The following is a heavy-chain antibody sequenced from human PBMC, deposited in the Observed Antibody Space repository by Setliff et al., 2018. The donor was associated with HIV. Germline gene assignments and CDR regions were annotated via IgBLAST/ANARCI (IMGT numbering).Heavy chain of an antibody. CDR2: INQDGSEK. D-gene: IGHD4-17*01. CDR3: ARGQTSVTLQFDH. Sequence: PGGSLRLSCAVSGFTFSSHWMVWVRQAPGKGLECVANINQDGSEKNYVDSVKGRFTISRDNAKNSLFLQMNSLRAEDTAVYYCARGQTSVTLQFDHWGQGTLVTVSS. CDR1: GFTFSSHW. J-gene: IGHJ4*02. V-gene: IGHV3-7*01.